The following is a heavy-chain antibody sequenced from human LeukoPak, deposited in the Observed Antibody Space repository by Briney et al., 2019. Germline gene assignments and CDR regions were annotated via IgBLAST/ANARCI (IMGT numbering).Heavy chain of an antibody. V-gene: IGHV4-59*01. CDR2: IYYSGST. CDR1: GGSISSYY. J-gene: IGHJ4*02. CDR3: ARSGSGSYYMAPYFDY. Sequence: SETLSLTCTVSGGSISSYYWSWIRQPPGKGLEWIGYIYYSGSTNYNPSLKSRVTISVDTSKNQFSLKLGSVTAADTAVYYCARSGSGSYYMAPYFDYWGQGTLVTVSS. D-gene: IGHD3-10*01.